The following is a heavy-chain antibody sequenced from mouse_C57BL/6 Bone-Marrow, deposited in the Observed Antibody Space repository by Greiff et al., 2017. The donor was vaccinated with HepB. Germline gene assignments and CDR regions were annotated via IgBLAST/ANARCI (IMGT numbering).Heavy chain of an antibody. J-gene: IGHJ2*01. CDR1: GYTFTSYW. Sequence: QVQLKQPGAELVMPGASVKLSCKASGYTFTSYWMHWVKQRPGQGLEWIGEIDPSDSYTNYNQKFKGKSTLTVDKSSSTAYMQLSSLTSEDSAVYYCARWGLRRAYYFDYWGQGTTLTVSS. CDR3: ARWGLRRAYYFDY. V-gene: IGHV1-69*01. D-gene: IGHD2-4*01. CDR2: IDPSDSYT.